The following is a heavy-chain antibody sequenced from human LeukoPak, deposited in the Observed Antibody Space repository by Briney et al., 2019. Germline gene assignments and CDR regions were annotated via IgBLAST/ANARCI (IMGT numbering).Heavy chain of an antibody. V-gene: IGHV4-39*07. CDR3: ARGGRYSGYDCWDY. D-gene: IGHD5-12*01. CDR1: GGSISSSSYY. CDR2: IYYSGST. Sequence: SETLSLTCTVSGGSISSSSYYWGWIRQPPGKGLEWIGSIYYSGSTYYNPSLKSRVTISVDTSKNQFSLKLSSVTAADTAVYYCARGGRYSGYDCWDYWGQGTLVTVSS. J-gene: IGHJ4*02.